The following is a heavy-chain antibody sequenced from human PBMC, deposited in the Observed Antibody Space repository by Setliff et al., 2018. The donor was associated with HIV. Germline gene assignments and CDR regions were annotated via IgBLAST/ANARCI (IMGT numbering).Heavy chain of an antibody. D-gene: IGHD3-16*01. V-gene: IGHV3-30*04. J-gene: IGHJ4*02. CDR3: ARNGGEIMLDY. Sequence: SGGSLRLSCAASGFIFSNYAMQWVRQAPGKGLEWVAAITSDGSSQYYADSVKGRFTVSRDSSKNTLYLQMNSLRHEDTAVYYCARNGGEIMLDYWGQGTLVTVSS. CDR2: ITSDGSSQ. CDR1: GFIFSNYA.